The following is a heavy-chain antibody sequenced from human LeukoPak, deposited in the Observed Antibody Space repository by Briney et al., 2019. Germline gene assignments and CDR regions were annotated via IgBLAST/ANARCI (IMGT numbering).Heavy chain of an antibody. D-gene: IGHD3-3*01. CDR3: ARDVRAVFGVTIKTTNWYFDL. J-gene: IGHJ2*01. V-gene: IGHV4-59*01. CDR1: GGSISSYS. CDR2: IHYSGST. Sequence: SGTLSLTCTVSGGSISSYSWSWIRQPPGKGREWIGFIHYSGSTKYNPSLKSRVTISVDTSKNQFSLKLSSVAAADTAVYYCARDVRAVFGVTIKTTNWYFDLWGRGTLVTVSS.